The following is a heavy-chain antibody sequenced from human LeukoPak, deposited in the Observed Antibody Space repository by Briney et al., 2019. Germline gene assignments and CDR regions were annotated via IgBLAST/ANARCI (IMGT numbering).Heavy chain of an antibody. D-gene: IGHD3-22*01. CDR3: ARRSDYYDSSGYSYVFDY. J-gene: IGHJ4*02. CDR1: GYSFTSYW. CDR2: IYPGDSDT. V-gene: IGHV5-51*01. Sequence: GESLKISCKGSGYSFTSYWIGWVRQMPGKGLEWMGIIYPGDSDTRYSPSFQGQVTISADKSISTAYLQWSSLKASDTAMYYCARRSDYYDSSGYSYVFDYWGQGTLVTVSS.